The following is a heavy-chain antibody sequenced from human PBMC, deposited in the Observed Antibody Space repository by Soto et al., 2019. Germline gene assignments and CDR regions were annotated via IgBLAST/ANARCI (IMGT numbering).Heavy chain of an antibody. CDR1: GYTFTSYG. Sequence: ASVKVSCKASGYTFTSYGISWVRQAPGQGLEWMGWISAYNGNTNYAQKLQGRVTMTTDTSTSTAYMELRSLRSDDTAVYYCGRDLVAAAGTYYYYGMDVWGQGTTVNVSS. CDR2: ISAYNGNT. V-gene: IGHV1-18*01. D-gene: IGHD6-13*01. J-gene: IGHJ6*02. CDR3: GRDLVAAAGTYYYYGMDV.